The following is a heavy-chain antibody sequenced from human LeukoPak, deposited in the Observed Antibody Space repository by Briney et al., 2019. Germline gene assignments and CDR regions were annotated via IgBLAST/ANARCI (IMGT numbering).Heavy chain of an antibody. D-gene: IGHD3-22*01. J-gene: IGHJ4*02. CDR2: ISWNSGSI. V-gene: IGHV3-9*01. CDR1: GFTFDDYA. Sequence: GGSLRLSCAASGFTFDDYAMHWVRQAPGKGLEWVSGISWNSGSIGHADSVKGRFTISRDNAKNSLYLQMNSLRAEDTALYYCAKDGTYYYDSSGYWGYFDYWGQGTLVTVSS. CDR3: AKDGTYYYDSSGYWGYFDY.